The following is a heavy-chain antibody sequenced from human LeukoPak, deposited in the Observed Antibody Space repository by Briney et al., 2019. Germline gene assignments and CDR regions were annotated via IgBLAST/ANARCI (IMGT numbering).Heavy chain of an antibody. Sequence: SVRVSCKASGGTFSSYAISWVRQAPGEGLEWMGGIIPIFGTANYAQTFQGRVTITADESTSTAYMELSSLRSEDTAVYYCARSGYSSGWYLDYWGQGPLVTVSS. CDR2: IIPIFGTA. CDR3: ARSGYSSGWYLDY. J-gene: IGHJ4*02. CDR1: GGTFSSYA. D-gene: IGHD6-19*01. V-gene: IGHV1-69*13.